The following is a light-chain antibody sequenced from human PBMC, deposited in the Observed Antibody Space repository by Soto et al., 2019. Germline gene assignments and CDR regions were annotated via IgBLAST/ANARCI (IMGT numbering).Light chain of an antibody. CDR2: EVS. CDR3: NSYAGSNVYV. J-gene: IGLJ1*01. V-gene: IGLV2-8*01. CDR1: SSDVSGYNY. Sequence: QSALTQPPSASGSPGQSVTISCTGTSSDVSGYNYVSWYQQHPGKAPKLMIYEVSKRPSGVPDRFSGSKSGNTASLTVSGLQAEDEADYYCNSYAGSNVYVFGTGTKLTVL.